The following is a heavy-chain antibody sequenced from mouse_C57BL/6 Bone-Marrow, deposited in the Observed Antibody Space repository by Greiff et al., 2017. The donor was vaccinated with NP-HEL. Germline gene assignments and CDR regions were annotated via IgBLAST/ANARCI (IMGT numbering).Heavy chain of an antibody. CDR2: IYPGDGDT. J-gene: IGHJ3*01. CDR1: GYAFSSSW. CDR3: ARERAWFAY. Sequence: QVQLQQSGPELVKPGASVKISCKASGYAFSSSWMNWVKQRPGKGLEWIGRIYPGDGDTNYNGKFKGKATLTADKSSSTAYMQLSSLTSEDSAVYFCARERAWFAYWGQGTLVTVSA. V-gene: IGHV1-82*01.